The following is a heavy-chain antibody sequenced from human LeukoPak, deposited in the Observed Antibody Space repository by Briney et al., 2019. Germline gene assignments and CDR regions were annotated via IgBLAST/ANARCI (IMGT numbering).Heavy chain of an antibody. J-gene: IGHJ4*02. Sequence: GGSLRLSCAASGFTVSSKYMSWVRQAPGKGLEWVSVIYSGGSTHYADSVKGRFTISRDNAKNSLYLQMNSLRAEDTAVYYCARASGGSSGWYGWGQGTLVTVSS. CDR2: IYSGGST. CDR1: GFTVSSKY. CDR3: ARASGGSSGWYG. D-gene: IGHD6-19*01. V-gene: IGHV3-53*01.